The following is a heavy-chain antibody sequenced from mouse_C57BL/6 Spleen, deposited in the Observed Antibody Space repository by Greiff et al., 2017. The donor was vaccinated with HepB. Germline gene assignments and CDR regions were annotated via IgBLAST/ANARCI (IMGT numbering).Heavy chain of an antibody. CDR2: ISYSGST. CDR1: GYSITSDY. CDR3: ARGFYYGSSYWYFDV. J-gene: IGHJ1*03. D-gene: IGHD1-1*01. V-gene: IGHV3-8*01. Sequence: EVQLVESGPGLAKPSQTLSLTCSVTGYSITSDYWNWIRKFPGNKLEYMGYISYSGSTYYNPSLKSRIAITQDTSKNQYYLQLNSVTTEDTATYYCARGFYYGSSYWYFDVWGTGTTVTVSS.